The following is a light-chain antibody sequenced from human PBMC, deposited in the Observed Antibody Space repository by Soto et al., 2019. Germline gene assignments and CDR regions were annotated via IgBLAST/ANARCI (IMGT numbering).Light chain of an antibody. V-gene: IGKV3-11*01. Sequence: EILFPQSPATLSLYPGERATISCRASQSVSSYLAWYQQKPGQAPRLLIYDASNRATGIPARLSGSGSGTDFTLTIRSLEPEDFAVYYCQQRSNWPTFGQGTRLEI. CDR3: QQRSNWPT. CDR2: DAS. CDR1: QSVSSY. J-gene: IGKJ5*01.